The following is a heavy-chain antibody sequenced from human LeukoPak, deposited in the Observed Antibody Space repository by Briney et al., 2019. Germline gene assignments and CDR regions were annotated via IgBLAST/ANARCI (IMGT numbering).Heavy chain of an antibody. V-gene: IGHV1-2*06. CDR1: GYTFTGYY. CDR2: FNPGSGDT. D-gene: IGHD4-23*01. J-gene: IGHJ5*02. CDR3: ARGTSSGNSNWFDA. Sequence: ASVKVSCKASGYTFTGYYIHWVRQAPGQGLGWMGRFNPGSGDTKYAQKFQDRVTMTRDTSISTAYMDLSRLTSDDTAVYYCARGTSSGNSNWFDAWGQGTLVTVSS.